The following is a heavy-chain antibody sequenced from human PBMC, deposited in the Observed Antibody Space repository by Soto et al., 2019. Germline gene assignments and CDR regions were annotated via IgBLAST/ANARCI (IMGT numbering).Heavy chain of an antibody. J-gene: IGHJ5*02. D-gene: IGHD2-21*01. V-gene: IGHV4-39*01. CDR3: ERQPTTGDTDLWFDP. CDR1: GGSISTSRSY. CDR2: IFYSGST. Sequence: QLQLLESGPGLVKASETLSLTCNVSGGSISTSRSYWAWIRQPPGKGLEWLANIFYSGSTYYNPSLAGRVTVSVDTSKNEFSLKLRSVTAADTAVYYCERQPTTGDTDLWFDPWGQGTLVTVSS.